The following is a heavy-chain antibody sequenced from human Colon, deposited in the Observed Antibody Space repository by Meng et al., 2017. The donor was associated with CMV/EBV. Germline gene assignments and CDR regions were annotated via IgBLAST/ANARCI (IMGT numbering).Heavy chain of an antibody. CDR2: IYYSGST. CDR1: GGSVSSGSYY. CDR3: ARRDLGYCSSTSCYTGLN. Sequence: SETLSLTCTVSGGSVSSGSYYWSWIRQPPGKGLEWIGYIYYSGSTNYNPSLKSRVTISVDTSKNQFSLKLSSVTAADTAVYYCARRDLGYCSSTSCYTGLNWGQGTLVTVSS. J-gene: IGHJ4*02. D-gene: IGHD2-2*02. V-gene: IGHV4-61*01.